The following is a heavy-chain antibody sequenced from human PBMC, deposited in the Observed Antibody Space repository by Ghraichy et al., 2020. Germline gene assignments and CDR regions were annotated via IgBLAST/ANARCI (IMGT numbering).Heavy chain of an antibody. CDR3: AGDRGTSGLRFDY. J-gene: IGHJ4*02. Sequence: GGSLRLSCATSGFTFSDYSMNWVRQAPGKGLEWVASISSSSHNIFYADSVKGRFTISRDNPTNSLYLQLHSLRAEDTAVYYCAGDRGTSGLRFDYWGQGTLVTVSS. CDR1: GFTFSDYS. D-gene: IGHD2-8*01. CDR2: ISSSSHNI. V-gene: IGHV3-21*01.